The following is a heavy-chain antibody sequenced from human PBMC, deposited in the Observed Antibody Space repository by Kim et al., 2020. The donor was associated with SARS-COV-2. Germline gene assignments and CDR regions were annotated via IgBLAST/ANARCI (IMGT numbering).Heavy chain of an antibody. V-gene: IGHV3-33*01. CDR2: IWYDGSNK. CDR3: ARDRIVGGFYYYYGMDV. D-gene: IGHD1-26*01. CDR1: GFTFSSYG. Sequence: GGSLRLSCAASGFTFSSYGMHWVRQAPGKGLEWVAVIWYDGSNKYYADSVKGRFTISRDNSKNTLYLQMNSLRAEDTAVYYCARDRIVGGFYYYYGMDVWGQGTTVTVSS. J-gene: IGHJ6*02.